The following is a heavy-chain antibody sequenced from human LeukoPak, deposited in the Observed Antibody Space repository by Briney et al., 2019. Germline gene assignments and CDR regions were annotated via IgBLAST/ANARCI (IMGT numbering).Heavy chain of an antibody. Sequence: PGGSLRLSCEVSGFTFSSYHMNWVRQAPGKGLEWVSSIGSSGSYIYYADSLTGRFTISRDNAKNSLYLQMNSLRAEDTAMYYCARRATTGRGHSYGLDFWGQGTLVTVSS. CDR1: GFTFSSYH. D-gene: IGHD5-18*01. CDR3: ARRATTGRGHSYGLDF. CDR2: IGSSGSYI. V-gene: IGHV3-21*01. J-gene: IGHJ4*02.